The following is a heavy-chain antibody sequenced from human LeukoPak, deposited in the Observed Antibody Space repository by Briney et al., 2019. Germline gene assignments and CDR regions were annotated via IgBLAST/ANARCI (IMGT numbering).Heavy chain of an antibody. D-gene: IGHD4-23*01. CDR3: TRSHDYGDNPPRYYYGMDV. Sequence: GGSLRLSCAASGFTFSGSAMHWVRQASGKGLEWVGRIRSKANSYATAYAASMKGRFTISRDDSKNTAYLQMNSLKTEDTAVYYCTRSHDYGDNPPRYYYGMDVWGQGTTVTVSS. V-gene: IGHV3-73*01. CDR2: IRSKANSYAT. CDR1: GFTFSGSA. J-gene: IGHJ6*02.